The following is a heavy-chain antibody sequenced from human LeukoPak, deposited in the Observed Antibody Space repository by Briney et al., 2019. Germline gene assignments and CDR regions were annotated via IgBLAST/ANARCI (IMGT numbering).Heavy chain of an antibody. D-gene: IGHD6-13*01. CDR3: ARGQLKGAAGILSVWFDP. CDR2: INHSGST. CDR1: GGSFSGYY. V-gene: IGHV4-34*01. Sequence: SETLSPTCAVYGGSFSGYYWSWLRQPPGKGLEWIGEINHSGSTNYNPSLKSRVTISVDTSKNQFSLKLSSVTATDTPVYYCARGQLKGAAGILSVWFDPWGQGTLVTVSS. J-gene: IGHJ5*02.